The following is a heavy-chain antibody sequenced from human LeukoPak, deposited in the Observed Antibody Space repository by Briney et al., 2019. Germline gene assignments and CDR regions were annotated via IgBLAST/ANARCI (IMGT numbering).Heavy chain of an antibody. CDR3: ARRWSYYGMDV. D-gene: IGHD3-3*01. J-gene: IGHJ6*02. Sequence: PSETLSLTCAVYGGSFSGYYWSWIRQPPGKGLEWIGEINHSGSTNYNPSLKSRVTISVDTSKNQFSLKLSSVTAADTAVYYCARRWSYYGMDVWGQGTTVTVS. V-gene: IGHV4-34*01. CDR2: INHSGST. CDR1: GGSFSGYY.